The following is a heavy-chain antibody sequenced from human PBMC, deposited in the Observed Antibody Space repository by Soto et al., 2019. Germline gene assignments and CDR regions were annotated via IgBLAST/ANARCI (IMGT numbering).Heavy chain of an antibody. D-gene: IGHD5-18*01. CDR1: GGSISRYY. J-gene: IGHJ6*02. CDR2: IYYSGST. V-gene: IGHV4-59*04. Sequence: SETLSLTCPVSGGSISRYYSSWIRQPPGKGLEWIGYIYYSGSTYYNPSLKSRVTISVDTSKNQLSLKLSSVTAADTAVYYCACIFSGGYGYGFYYYGMDVWGQGTTVTVSS. CDR3: ACIFSGGYGYGFYYYGMDV.